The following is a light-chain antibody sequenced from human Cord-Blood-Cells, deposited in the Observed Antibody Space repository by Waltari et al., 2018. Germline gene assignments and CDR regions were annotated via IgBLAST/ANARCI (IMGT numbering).Light chain of an antibody. Sequence: QSAMTQPASVSGSPGQSITIHCTGTSSDVCGYNYVSWYQQHPGKAPKLMIYEVSNRPSGVSNRFSGSKSGNTASLTISGLQAEDEADYYCSSYTSSSKVVFGGGTKLTVL. J-gene: IGLJ2*01. CDR3: SSYTSSSKVV. CDR2: EVS. CDR1: SSDVCGYNY. V-gene: IGLV2-14*01.